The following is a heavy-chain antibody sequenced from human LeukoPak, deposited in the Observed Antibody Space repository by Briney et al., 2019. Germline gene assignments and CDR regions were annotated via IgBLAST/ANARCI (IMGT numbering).Heavy chain of an antibody. J-gene: IGHJ4*02. V-gene: IGHV3-21*01. Sequence: GGSLRLSCAASGFTFSSYSMNWVRQAPGKGLEWVSSIVSSASYIYYADSVKGRFTISRDNAKNSLYLQMNSLRAEDTAVYYCARESGEYCSTTSCYEGYFDYWGQGTLVTVSS. D-gene: IGHD2-2*01. CDR3: ARESGEYCSTTSCYEGYFDY. CDR1: GFTFSSYS. CDR2: IVSSASYI.